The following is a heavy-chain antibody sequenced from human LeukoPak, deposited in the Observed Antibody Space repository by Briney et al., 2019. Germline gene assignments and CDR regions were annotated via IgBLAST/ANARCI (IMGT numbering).Heavy chain of an antibody. CDR2: IYYSGST. Sequence: PSETLSLTCTVSGGSISSGDYYWSWIRQPPGKGLEWIGYIYYSGSTNYNPSLKCRVTISVDTSKNQFSLKLSSVTAADTAVYYCARDSQTTVLTALSLWGQGTLVTVSS. CDR3: ARDSQTTVLTALSL. CDR1: GGSISSGDYY. D-gene: IGHD4-23*01. J-gene: IGHJ4*02. V-gene: IGHV4-30-4*01.